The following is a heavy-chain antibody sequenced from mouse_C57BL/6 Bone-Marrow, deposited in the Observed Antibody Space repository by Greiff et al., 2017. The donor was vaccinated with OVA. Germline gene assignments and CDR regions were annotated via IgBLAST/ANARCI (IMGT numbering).Heavy chain of an antibody. J-gene: IGHJ1*03. V-gene: IGHV3-6*01. CDR2: ISYDGSN. Sequence: DVQLMASGPGLVKPSQSLSLTCSVTGYSIPSGYYWNWIRQFPGNKLEWMGYISYDGSNNYNPSLKNPISITRDTSKNQFFLNVNSVTTEDTTTYDGARGGVVATLDWYFDVWGTGTTVTVSS. CDR3: ARGGVVATLDWYFDV. D-gene: IGHD1-1*01. CDR1: GYSIPSGYY.